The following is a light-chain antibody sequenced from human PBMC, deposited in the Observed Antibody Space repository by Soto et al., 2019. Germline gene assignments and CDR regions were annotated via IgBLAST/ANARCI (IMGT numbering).Light chain of an antibody. Sequence: EIVLTQSPRALSLSPGERATLSCRASQSVPRSYLAWYQQKPGQAPRLLIYGTSSRATGIPDRFSGSGSGTDFTLTISRLEPEDFAVFYCQQYGSSITFGQGTRLEIK. J-gene: IGKJ5*01. V-gene: IGKV3-20*01. CDR3: QQYGSSIT. CDR2: GTS. CDR1: QSVPRSY.